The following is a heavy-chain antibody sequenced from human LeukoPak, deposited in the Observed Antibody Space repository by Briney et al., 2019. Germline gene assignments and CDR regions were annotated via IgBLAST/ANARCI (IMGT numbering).Heavy chain of an antibody. J-gene: IGHJ4*02. V-gene: IGHV3-23*01. D-gene: IGHD3-10*01. CDR2: ISGSGGST. Sequence: GGSLRLSCAASGFTFSSYSMNWVRQAPGKGLEWVSAISGSGGSTYYADSVKGRFTISRDNSKNTLYLQMNSLRAEDTAVYYCAKDIYYYGSGSYYKRLGSFDYWGQGTLVTVSS. CDR1: GFTFSSYS. CDR3: AKDIYYYGSGSYYKRLGSFDY.